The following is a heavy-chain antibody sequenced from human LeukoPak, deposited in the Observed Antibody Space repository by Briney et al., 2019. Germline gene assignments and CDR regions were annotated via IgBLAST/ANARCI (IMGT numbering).Heavy chain of an antibody. CDR1: GGSFSGHF. CDR2: INHSGST. CDR3: ARGDSGYDNFDY. Sequence: SETLSLTCAVYGGSFSGHFWTWIRQPPGKGLEWIGEINHSGSTNYNPSLKSRVTISVDTSKNQFSLKLSSVTAADTAVYYCARGDSGYDNFDYWGQGTLVTVSS. V-gene: IGHV4-34*01. D-gene: IGHD5-12*01. J-gene: IGHJ4*02.